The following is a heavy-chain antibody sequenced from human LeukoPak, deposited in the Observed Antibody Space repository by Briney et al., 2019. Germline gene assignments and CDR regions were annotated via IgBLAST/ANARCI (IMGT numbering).Heavy chain of an antibody. J-gene: IGHJ4*02. D-gene: IGHD3-9*01. V-gene: IGHV3-48*03. Sequence: PGGSLRLSCAASGFTFSSYEMNWVRQAPGKGLEWVSYISSSSSTIYYADSVKGRFTISRDNAKNTLYLQMNSLRAEDTAVYYCAKDKRYSPAGGNDYWGQGTLVTVSS. CDR1: GFTFSSYE. CDR2: ISSSSSTI. CDR3: AKDKRYSPAGGNDY.